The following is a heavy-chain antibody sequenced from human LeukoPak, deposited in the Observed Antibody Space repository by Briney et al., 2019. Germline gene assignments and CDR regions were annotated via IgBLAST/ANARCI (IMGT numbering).Heavy chain of an antibody. V-gene: IGHV4-61*02. CDR2: IYTSGST. D-gene: IGHD3-10*01. CDR3: ARSSIRFGELFFDY. CDR1: GGSISSGSYY. Sequence: SETLSLTCTVSGGSISSGSYYWSWIQQPAGKGLEWIGRIYTSGSTNYNPSLKSRVTISVDTSKNQFSLKLSSVTAADTAVYYCARSSIRFGELFFDYWGQGTLVTVSS. J-gene: IGHJ4*02.